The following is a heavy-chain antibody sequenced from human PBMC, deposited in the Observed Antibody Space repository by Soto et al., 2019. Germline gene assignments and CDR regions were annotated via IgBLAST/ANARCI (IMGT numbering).Heavy chain of an antibody. CDR1: GYSFTSYW. J-gene: IGHJ4*02. V-gene: IGHV5-51*01. D-gene: IGHD3-3*01. Sequence: GESLKISCKGSGYSFTSYWIGWVRQMPGKGLEWMGIIYPGDSDTRYSPSFQGQVTISADKSISTAYLQWSSLKASDTAMYYCARHPPPPYYDFWSGYVGPIDYWGQGTLVTVSS. CDR2: IYPGDSDT. CDR3: ARHPPPPYYDFWSGYVGPIDY.